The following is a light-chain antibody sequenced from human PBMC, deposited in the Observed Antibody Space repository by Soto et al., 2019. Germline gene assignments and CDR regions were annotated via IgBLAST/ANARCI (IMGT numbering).Light chain of an antibody. J-gene: IGKJ1*01. CDR1: QSIDSH. Sequence: DIQMTQSPSSLSASVGDRVIITCRASQSIDSHLNWYQHKPGRAPKLLIHAASTLQSGVPSRFSGSGSGTYCTLTISSLQPEDFVTYYCQHAYRTPWAFGQGTRVEIK. CDR3: QHAYRTPWA. V-gene: IGKV1-39*01. CDR2: AAS.